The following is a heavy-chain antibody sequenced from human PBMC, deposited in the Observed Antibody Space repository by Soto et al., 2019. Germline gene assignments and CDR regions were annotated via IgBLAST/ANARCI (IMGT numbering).Heavy chain of an antibody. D-gene: IGHD6-13*01. CDR3: LGSPDPYSSSINPDY. CDR1: GGSISSSSYY. CDR2: IYYSGST. V-gene: IGHV4-39*01. J-gene: IGHJ4*02. Sequence: QLQLQESGPGLVKPSETLSLTCTVSGGSISSSSYYWGWIRQPPGKGLEWIGSIYYSGSTYYNPSLKSRVTISVDTSTNQFSLKLSSVTAADTAVYYCLGSPDPYSSSINPDYWGQGTLVTVSS.